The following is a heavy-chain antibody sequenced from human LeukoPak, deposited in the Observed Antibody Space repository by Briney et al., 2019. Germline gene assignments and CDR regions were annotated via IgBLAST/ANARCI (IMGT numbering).Heavy chain of an antibody. J-gene: IGHJ4*02. V-gene: IGHV3-53*01. Sequence: PGGSLRLSCAASGFTVSSNYMSWVRQAPGTGLEWVSVIYSGGTTNYADSVKGRFTISRDNSKNTLFLQMNSLRAEDTAVYYCARGGYSSSWYHFDYWGQGTLVTVSS. CDR3: ARGGYSSSWYHFDY. D-gene: IGHD6-13*01. CDR1: GFTVSSNY. CDR2: IYSGGTT.